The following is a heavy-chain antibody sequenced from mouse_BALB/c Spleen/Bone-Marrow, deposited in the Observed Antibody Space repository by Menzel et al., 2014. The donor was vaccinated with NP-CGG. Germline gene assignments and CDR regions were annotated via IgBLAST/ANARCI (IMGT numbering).Heavy chain of an antibody. CDR3: ASFGFAY. CDR2: INPYNGAT. J-gene: IGHJ3*01. Sequence: EVQLQQSGPELVKPGASVKISCKASGYSFTDYYMHWVEQSHVKSLEWIGRINPYNGATSYNQNFKDKASLTVDKSSRTAYMELHSLTSEDSAVYYCASFGFAYWGQGTLVTVSA. CDR1: GYSFTDYY. V-gene: IGHV1-26*01.